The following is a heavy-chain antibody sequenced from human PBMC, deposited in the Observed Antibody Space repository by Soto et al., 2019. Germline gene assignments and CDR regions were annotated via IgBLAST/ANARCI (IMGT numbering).Heavy chain of an antibody. D-gene: IGHD1-26*01. V-gene: IGHV3-30-3*01. J-gene: IGHJ5*02. Sequence: QVQLVESGGGVVQPGTSLRLSCAASGFIFNNYAMFWIRQAPGKGLEWVALISYDGSNAFYSDAVKGRFTVSRDKSKKAVFLQMNSLRSEDTAVYFCASDGAIVGPARDNWPDPWGQGTLVTVSA. CDR2: ISYDGSNA. CDR3: ASDGAIVGPARDNWPDP. CDR1: GFIFNNYA.